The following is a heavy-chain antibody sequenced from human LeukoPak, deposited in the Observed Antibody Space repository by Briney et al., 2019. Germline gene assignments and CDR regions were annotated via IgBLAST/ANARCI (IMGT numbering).Heavy chain of an antibody. V-gene: IGHV3-30*04. CDR1: GFTFSSYA. CDR3: ARAGYSTSWYTIDY. CDR2: ISYDGSNK. D-gene: IGHD6-13*01. J-gene: IGHJ4*02. Sequence: GGSLRLSCAASGFTFSSYAMHWVRQAPGKGLEWVAVISYDGSNKYYADSVKGRFTISRDTPKNTLYVQMNSLRVEDTAVYYCARAGYSTSWYTIDYWGQGTPVTVSS.